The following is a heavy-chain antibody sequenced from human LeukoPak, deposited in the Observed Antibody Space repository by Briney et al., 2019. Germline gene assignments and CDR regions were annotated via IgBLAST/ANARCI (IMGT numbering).Heavy chain of an antibody. V-gene: IGHV1-46*01. D-gene: IGHD2-21*02. CDR3: ARLLTHYCGGDCYSERQNDY. CDR1: GYTFTSYY. J-gene: IGHJ4*02. CDR2: INPSGGST. Sequence: ASVKVSCKASGYTFTSYYMHWVRQAPGQGLEWMGIINPSGGSTSYAQKFQGRVTMTRDTSTSTVYMELSSLRSEDTAVYYCARLLTHYCGGDCYSERQNDYRGQGTLVTVSS.